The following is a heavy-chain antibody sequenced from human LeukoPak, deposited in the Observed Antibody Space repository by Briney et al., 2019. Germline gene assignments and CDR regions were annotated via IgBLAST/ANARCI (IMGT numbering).Heavy chain of an antibody. D-gene: IGHD7-27*01. CDR1: GGTFSSYA. CDR3: ARVSGHYFDY. CDR2: IIPILGIA. Sequence: SVKVSCKASGGTFSSYAISWVRHAPGQGLEWMGRIIPILGIANYAQKFQGRVTITADKSTSTAYMELSSLRSEDTAVYYCARVSGHYFDYWGQGTLVTVSS. J-gene: IGHJ4*02. V-gene: IGHV1-69*04.